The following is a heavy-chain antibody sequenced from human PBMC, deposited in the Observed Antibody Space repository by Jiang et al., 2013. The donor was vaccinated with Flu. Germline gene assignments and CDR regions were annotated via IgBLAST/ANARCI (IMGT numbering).Heavy chain of an antibody. CDR1: GYTFTSYY. J-gene: IGHJ4*02. Sequence: SGAEVKKPGASVKVSCKASGYTFTSYYMHWVRQAPGQGLEWMGIINPSGGSTSYAQKFQGRVTMTRDTSTSTVYMELSSLRSEDTAVYYCAAIGAMARGFDYWGQGTLVTVSS. D-gene: IGHD5-18*01. CDR2: INPSGGST. CDR3: AAIGAMARGFDY. V-gene: IGHV1-46*03.